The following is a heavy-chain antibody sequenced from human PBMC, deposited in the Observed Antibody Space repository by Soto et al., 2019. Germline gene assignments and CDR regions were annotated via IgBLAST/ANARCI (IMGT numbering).Heavy chain of an antibody. CDR2: VYYNGIT. CDR3: ARGRRYCSGGSCSYYFDY. D-gene: IGHD2-15*01. CDR1: GGSINNHY. J-gene: IGHJ4*02. Sequence: PSETLSLTCTVSGGSINNHYWSWIRQPPGKGLEWLGYVYYNGITNYNPSLKSRVTMSVDTSKNQFSLKLSSVTAADTAAYYCARGRRYCSGGSCSYYFDYWGQGTLVTVSS. V-gene: IGHV4-59*11.